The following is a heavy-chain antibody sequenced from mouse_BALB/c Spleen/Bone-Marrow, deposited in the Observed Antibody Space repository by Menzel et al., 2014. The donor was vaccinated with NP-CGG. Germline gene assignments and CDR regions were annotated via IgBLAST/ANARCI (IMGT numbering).Heavy chain of an antibody. D-gene: IGHD2-3*01. V-gene: IGHV1-69*01. CDR1: GYTFTDNW. CDR3: AKGGHDGSLDY. CDR2: IDTSDSYT. Sequence: VKLQESGAEVGMPGASVKMSCKASGYTFTDNWMYWVKQRPGQGLEWIGAIDTSDSYTNFNQKFMGKASLTVDASSSTAYMQVSRLTSDDSAVYYCAKGGHDGSLDYWGQGTSVTVSS. J-gene: IGHJ4*01.